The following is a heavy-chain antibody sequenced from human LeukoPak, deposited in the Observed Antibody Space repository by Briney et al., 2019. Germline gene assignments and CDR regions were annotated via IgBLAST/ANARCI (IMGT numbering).Heavy chain of an antibody. V-gene: IGHV3-30*02. CDR2: IRYDGSTK. CDR3: ATKAAPGTFYYMDV. D-gene: IGHD6-6*01. Sequence: GGSLRLSCAASGFTFSSYGMHWVRQAPGKGLEWVAFIRYDGSTKYYADSVKGRFTTSRDNSKNTLYLQVSSLRAEDTAVYYCATKAAPGTFYYMDVWGKGTTVTVSS. CDR1: GFTFSSYG. J-gene: IGHJ6*03.